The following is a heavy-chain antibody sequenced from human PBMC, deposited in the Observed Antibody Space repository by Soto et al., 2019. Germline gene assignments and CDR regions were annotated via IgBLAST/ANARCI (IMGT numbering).Heavy chain of an antibody. J-gene: IGHJ4*02. Sequence: SETLSLTCTVSGGSISSYYWSWIRQPPGKGLEWIGYIYYSGSTNYNPSLKSRVTISVDTSKNQFSLKLSSVTAADTAVYYCAGGAPLLYGRASGPDYWGQGTLVTVSS. CDR3: AGGAPLLYGRASGPDY. D-gene: IGHD6-25*01. CDR2: IYYSGST. CDR1: GGSISSYY. V-gene: IGHV4-59*01.